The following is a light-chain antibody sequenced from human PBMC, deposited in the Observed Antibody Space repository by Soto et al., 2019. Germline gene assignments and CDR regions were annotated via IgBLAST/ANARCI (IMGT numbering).Light chain of an antibody. Sequence: SYELTQPPSVSVAPGQTARITCGGNNIGSKTVHWYQQKPGQAPVLVVYRDTKRPSGIPERFSGSNSGKTATLTISRAQAGDEADYYCQVWDSSPVVFGGGTKLTVL. J-gene: IGLJ2*01. CDR1: NIGSKT. V-gene: IGLV3-9*01. CDR3: QVWDSSPVV. CDR2: RDT.